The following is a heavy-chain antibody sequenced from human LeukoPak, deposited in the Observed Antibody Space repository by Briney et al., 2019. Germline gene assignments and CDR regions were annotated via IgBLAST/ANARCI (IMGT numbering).Heavy chain of an antibody. CDR3: ASREDYGDYGGVY. J-gene: IGHJ4*02. D-gene: IGHD4-17*01. CDR1: GFTFSNYA. V-gene: IGHV3-23*01. Sequence: GGSLRLSCVTSGFTFSNYAMNWVRQAPGKGLEWVSGIIGGSGGTTYYAESVGGRFSISRDNSKNTLYLQMNSLRAEDTAVYYCASREDYGDYGGVYWGQGTLVTVSS. CDR2: IIGGSGGTT.